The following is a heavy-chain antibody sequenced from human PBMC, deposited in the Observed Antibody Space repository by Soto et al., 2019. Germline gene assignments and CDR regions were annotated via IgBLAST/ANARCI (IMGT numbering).Heavy chain of an antibody. D-gene: IGHD6-19*01. CDR3: ARFGSSGWGYYYYYGMDV. J-gene: IGHJ6*02. CDR2: IYYSGST. CDR1: GCSMSSYY. V-gene: IGHV4-59*01. Sequence: XETLSLTCTVAGCSMSSYYWSWIRQPPGRGLEWIGYIYYSGSTNYNPSLKSRVTISVDTSKNQFSLKLSSVTAADTAVYYCARFGSSGWGYYYYYGMDVWGQGTTATVSS.